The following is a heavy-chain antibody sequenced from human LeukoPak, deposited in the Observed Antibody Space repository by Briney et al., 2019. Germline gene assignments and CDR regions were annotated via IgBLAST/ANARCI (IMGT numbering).Heavy chain of an antibody. Sequence: TGRSLRLSCAASGFTFSSYGMHWVRQAPGKGLERVAVISFDGTKKYYADSVKGRFTISRDNSKNMLYLQMNSLRAEDTAVYYCAKGYSSGWVWYYFDYWGQGTLGTVSS. CDR2: ISFDGTKK. J-gene: IGHJ4*02. V-gene: IGHV3-30*18. CDR1: GFTFSSYG. D-gene: IGHD6-19*01. CDR3: AKGYSSGWVWYYFDY.